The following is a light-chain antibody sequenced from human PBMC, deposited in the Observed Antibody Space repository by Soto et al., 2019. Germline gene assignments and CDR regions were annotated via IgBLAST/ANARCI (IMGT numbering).Light chain of an antibody. CDR3: SSYTSSSTYV. Sequence: QSVLTQPASVSGSPGQSVTISCTGTSSDVGGYDYVSWYQHRPGKAPKLVIYDVTYRPSGVSDRFSGSKSANTASLTISGLQAEDEADYYCSSYTSSSTYVFGTGTKVTV. J-gene: IGLJ1*01. CDR1: SSDVGGYDY. V-gene: IGLV2-14*01. CDR2: DVT.